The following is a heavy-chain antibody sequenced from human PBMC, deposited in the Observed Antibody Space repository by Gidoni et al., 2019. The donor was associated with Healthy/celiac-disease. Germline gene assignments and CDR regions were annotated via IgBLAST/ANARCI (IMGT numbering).Heavy chain of an antibody. D-gene: IGHD3-16*02. V-gene: IGHV4-34*01. J-gene: IGHJ5*02. CDR2: INHSGST. Sequence: QVQLQQWGAGLLKPSETLSLTCAVYGGSFSGYYWSWIRQPPGKGLEWIGEINHSGSTNYNPSLKSRVTISVDTPKNQFYLKLSSVTAADTAVYYCARGHDYVWGSYRPRNWFDPWGQGTLVTVSS. CDR1: GGSFSGYY. CDR3: ARGHDYVWGSYRPRNWFDP.